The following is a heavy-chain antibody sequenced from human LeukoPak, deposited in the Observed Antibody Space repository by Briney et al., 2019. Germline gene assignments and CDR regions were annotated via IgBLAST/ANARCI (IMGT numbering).Heavy chain of an antibody. Sequence: SETLSLTCTVSGDSISSSDYYWSWIRQPPGKGLEWIGSTHYSGSTNYNPSLKSRVTISVDTSKNQFSLKLSSVTAADTAVYYCARGYCSGGSCYSYYYYNYMDVWGKGTTVTVSS. CDR1: GDSISSSDYY. CDR3: ARGYCSGGSCYSYYYYNYMDV. J-gene: IGHJ6*03. V-gene: IGHV4-39*07. D-gene: IGHD2-15*01. CDR2: THYSGST.